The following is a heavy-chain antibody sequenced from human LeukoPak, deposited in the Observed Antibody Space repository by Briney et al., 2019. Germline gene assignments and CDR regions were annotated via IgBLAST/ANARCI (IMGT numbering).Heavy chain of an antibody. CDR1: GFTFSSYA. CDR3: ARVPYCSGGSCYSYLDY. D-gene: IGHD2-15*01. CDR2: ISGSGGST. V-gene: IGHV3-23*01. Sequence: PGGSLRLSCAASGFTFSSYAMSWVRQAPGKGLEWVSAISGSGGSTYYADSVKGRFTISRDNSKNTLYLQMNSLRAEDTAVYYCARVPYCSGGSCYSYLDYWGQGTLVTVSS. J-gene: IGHJ4*02.